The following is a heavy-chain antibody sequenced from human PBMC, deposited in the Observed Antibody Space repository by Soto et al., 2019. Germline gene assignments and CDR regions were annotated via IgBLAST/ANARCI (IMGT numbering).Heavy chain of an antibody. Sequence: ASVKVSCKGFGYSFMKYGINWVRQAPGQGLEWVGWISPYSGYTHSAQKFHGRLTLTTDTAASTAYMELRILRSADTALYYCAREASVLIPAAQPSSFDSWGQGTLVTVSS. J-gene: IGHJ4*02. CDR3: AREASVLIPAAQPSSFDS. V-gene: IGHV1-18*01. CDR2: ISPYSGYT. D-gene: IGHD2-2*01. CDR1: GYSFMKYG.